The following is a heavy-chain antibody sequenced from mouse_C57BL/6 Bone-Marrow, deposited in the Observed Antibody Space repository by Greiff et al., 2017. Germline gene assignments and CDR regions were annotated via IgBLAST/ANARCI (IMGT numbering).Heavy chain of an antibody. CDR2: IDPNSGGT. CDR3: AKYYYDYAWFAY. CDR1: GYTFTSYW. J-gene: IGHJ3*01. Sequence: QVQLQQPGAELVKPGASVKLSCKASGYTFTSYWMHWVKQRPGRGLEWIGRIDPNSGGTKYNEKFKSKATLTVDKPSSPSYMQLRSLTSEDSAVYSVAKYYYDYAWFAYWGQGTLVTVSA. D-gene: IGHD2-4*01. V-gene: IGHV1-72*01.